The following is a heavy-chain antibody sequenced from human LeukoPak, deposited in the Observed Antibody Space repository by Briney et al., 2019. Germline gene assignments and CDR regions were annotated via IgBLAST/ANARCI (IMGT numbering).Heavy chain of an antibody. Sequence: PGGSLRLSCAGSGFTFSSYAMHWVRQAPGKGLEYVSAISSNGGSTYYANSVKGRFTISRDNSKNTLYLQMGSLRAEDMAVYYCARGPSTSWRYNWFDPWGQGTLVTVSS. CDR1: GFTFSSYA. J-gene: IGHJ5*02. CDR3: ARGPSTSWRYNWFDP. CDR2: ISSNGGST. D-gene: IGHD6-13*01. V-gene: IGHV3-64*01.